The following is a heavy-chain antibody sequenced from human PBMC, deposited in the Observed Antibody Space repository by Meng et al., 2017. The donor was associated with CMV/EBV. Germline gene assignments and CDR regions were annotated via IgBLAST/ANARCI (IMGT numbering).Heavy chain of an antibody. CDR3: ARDRRYCSSTSCYQPPYYYYYGMDV. J-gene: IGHJ6*02. CDR2: ISAYNGNT. CDR1: GYTFTSYG. V-gene: IGHV1-18*01. D-gene: IGHD2-2*01. Sequence: ASVKVSCKASGYTFTSYGISWVRQAPGQGLEWMGWISAYNGNTNYAQKLQGRVTMTTDTSTSTAYMELSSLRSEDTAVYYCARDRRYCSSTSCYQPPYYYYYGMDVWGQGTTVTVSS.